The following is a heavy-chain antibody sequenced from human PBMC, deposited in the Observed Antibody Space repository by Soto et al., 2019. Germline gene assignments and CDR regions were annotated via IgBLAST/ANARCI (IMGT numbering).Heavy chain of an antibody. CDR3: ARVPVVVTTGAFDI. D-gene: IGHD3-22*01. CDR2: IYYSGST. Sequence: QVQLQESGPGLVKPSQTLSLTCTVSGGSISSGGYYWSWIRQHPGKGMEWIGYIYYSGSTYYNPSLKSRVTISVDTSKNQFSLKLSSVTAADTAVYYCARVPVVVTTGAFDIWGQGTMVTVSS. CDR1: GGSISSGGYY. J-gene: IGHJ3*02. V-gene: IGHV4-31*03.